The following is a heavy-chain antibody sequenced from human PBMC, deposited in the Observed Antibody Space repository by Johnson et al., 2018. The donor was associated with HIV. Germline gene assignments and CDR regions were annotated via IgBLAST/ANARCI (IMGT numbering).Heavy chain of an antibody. CDR2: IRSKANSYAT. D-gene: IGHD4-17*01. CDR1: GFTFSGSA. J-gene: IGHJ3*02. CDR3: AKALVLTTATSRDAFDI. V-gene: IGHV3-73*02. Sequence: VQLVESGGGLVQPGGSLKLSCAASGFTFSGSAMHWVRQASGKGLEWVGRIRSKANSYATAYAASVKGRFTISRDDSKNTLYLQMNSLRAEDTAVYYCAKALVLTTATSRDAFDIWGQGTMVTVSS.